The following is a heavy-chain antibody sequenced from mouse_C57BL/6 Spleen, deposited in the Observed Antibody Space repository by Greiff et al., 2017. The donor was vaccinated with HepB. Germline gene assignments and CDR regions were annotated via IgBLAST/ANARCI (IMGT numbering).Heavy chain of an antibody. CDR2: INPNNGGT. CDR1: GYTFTDYN. Sequence: EVQLQQSGPELVKPGASVKIPCKASGYTFTDYNMDWVKQSHGKSLEWIGDINPNNGGTIYTQKFKGKATLTVDKSSSTAYMELRSLTSEDTAVYYCARSGYYYCSSWYFDVWGTGTTVTVSS. CDR3: ARSGYYYCSSWYFDV. V-gene: IGHV1-18*01. J-gene: IGHJ1*03. D-gene: IGHD1-1*01.